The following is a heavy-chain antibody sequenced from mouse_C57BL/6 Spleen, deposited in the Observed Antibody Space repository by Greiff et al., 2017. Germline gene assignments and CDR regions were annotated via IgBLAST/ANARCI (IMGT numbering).Heavy chain of an antibody. J-gene: IGHJ2*01. D-gene: IGHD2-5*01. V-gene: IGHV5-4*01. CDR1: GFTFSSYA. Sequence: DVKLVESGGGLVKPGGSLKLSCAASGFTFSSYAMSWVRQTPEKRLEWVATISDGGSYTYYPDNVKGRFTISRDNAKNNLYLQMSHLKSEDTAMYYCAREGYSNYDFDYWGQGTTLTVSS. CDR2: ISDGGSYT. CDR3: AREGYSNYDFDY.